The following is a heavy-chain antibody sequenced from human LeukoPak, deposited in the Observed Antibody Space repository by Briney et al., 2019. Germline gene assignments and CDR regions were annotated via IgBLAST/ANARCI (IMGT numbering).Heavy chain of an antibody. CDR1: GYSFTTYW. CDR3: ARQAVDYYYGMDV. V-gene: IGHV5-10-1*01. D-gene: IGHD6-25*01. Sequence: GESLKISCKGSGYSFTTYWISWVRQMPGKGLEWMGRIDPSDSYTNYSPSFQGHVTMSADRSISTAYLQRSKLKASDTTLYYCARQAVDYYYGMDVWGQGTTVTVSS. CDR2: IDPSDSYT. J-gene: IGHJ6*02.